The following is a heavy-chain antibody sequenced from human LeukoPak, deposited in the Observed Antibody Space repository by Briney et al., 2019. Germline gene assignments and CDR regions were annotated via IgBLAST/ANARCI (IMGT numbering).Heavy chain of an antibody. Sequence: SETLSLTCTVSGGSISSYYWSWIRQPPGKGLEWIGYIYYSGSTNYNPSLKSRVTISVDTSKNQCSLKLSSVTAADTAVYYCARHHNDAFDIWGQGTMVTVSS. CDR2: IYYSGST. J-gene: IGHJ3*02. V-gene: IGHV4-59*08. CDR1: GGSISSYY. CDR3: ARHHNDAFDI.